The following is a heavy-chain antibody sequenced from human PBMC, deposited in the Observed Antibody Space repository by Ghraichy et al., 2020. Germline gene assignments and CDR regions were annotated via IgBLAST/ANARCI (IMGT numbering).Heavy chain of an antibody. CDR2: TNSGGTT. CDR1: GGSISSSRYS. D-gene: IGHD3-16*01. J-gene: IGHJ3*01. V-gene: IGHV4-39*01. CDR3: ARLPVYSYVFDV. Sequence: SETLSLTCTVSGGSISSSRYSWAWIRQPPGKGLEWIGSTNSGGTTSYNPSLKSRVTLSADTSKKQFSLKLTSVTAADTAIYYCARLPVYSYVFDVWGQGTAVAVS.